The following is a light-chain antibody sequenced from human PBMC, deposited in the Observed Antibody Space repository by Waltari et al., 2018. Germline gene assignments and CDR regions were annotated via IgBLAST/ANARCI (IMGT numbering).Light chain of an antibody. V-gene: IGKV1-8*01. CDR3: QQYYSGPAT. J-gene: IGKJ1*01. CDR2: AAS. CDR1: QSISSY. Sequence: AIRITQSPSSLSASTGDRVTITCRASQSISSYLAWYQQKPGKAPKVLIYAASTLQSGVPSRFSGSGSGTDFTLTISCLQSEDFAIYYCQQYYSGPATFGQGTKVEIK.